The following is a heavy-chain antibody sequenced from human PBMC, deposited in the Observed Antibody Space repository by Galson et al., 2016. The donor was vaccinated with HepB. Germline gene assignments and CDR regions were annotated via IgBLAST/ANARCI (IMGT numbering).Heavy chain of an antibody. CDR1: GFTFRNYA. CDR3: ARNGYCTNGVCYGGIMNMDV. Sequence: SLRLSCAASGFTFRNYAMNWVRQAPGKGLEWVSSISGSGNSTHYADSVKGWFTISRDNAKNTLYLQMKSLRAEDTAVYYCARNGYCTNGVCYGGIMNMDVWGKGTTVTVSS. CDR2: ISGSGNST. D-gene: IGHD2-8*01. V-gene: IGHV3-23*01. J-gene: IGHJ6*03.